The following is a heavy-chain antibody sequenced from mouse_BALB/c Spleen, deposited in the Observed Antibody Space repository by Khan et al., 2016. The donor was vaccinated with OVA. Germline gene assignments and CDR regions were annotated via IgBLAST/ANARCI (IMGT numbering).Heavy chain of an antibody. CDR3: ARKNYYGYAMDY. CDR2: ISYGGSN. D-gene: IGHD1-1*01. CDR1: GYSITSDYA. V-gene: IGHV3-2*02. Sequence: EVQLQESGPGLVKPSQSLSLTCTVTGYSITSDYAWDWIRQFPGNKLEWMGYISYGGSNSNNPSLKRRISITRDTSKNQFFLQLNSVTTEDTATYYCARKNYYGYAMDYWGQGTSGTVSS. J-gene: IGHJ4*01.